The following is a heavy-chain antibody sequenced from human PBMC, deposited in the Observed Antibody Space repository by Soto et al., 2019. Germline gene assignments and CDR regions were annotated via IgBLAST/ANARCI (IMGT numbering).Heavy chain of an antibody. J-gene: IGHJ6*02. CDR2: IIPIFGTA. CDR1: GYTFSGFY. D-gene: IGHD1-26*01. Sequence: SVKVSCKASGYTFSGFYMHWVRQAPGQGLEWMGWIIPIFGTANYAQKFQGRVTITADESTNTAYMELSSLRSEDTAVYYCARALVGATLYYYYGMDVWGQGTTVTVSS. CDR3: ARALVGATLYYYYGMDV. V-gene: IGHV1-69*13.